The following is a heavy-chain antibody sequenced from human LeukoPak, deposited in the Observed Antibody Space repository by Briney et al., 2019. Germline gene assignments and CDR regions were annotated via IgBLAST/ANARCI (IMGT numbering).Heavy chain of an antibody. J-gene: IGHJ6*03. D-gene: IGHD3-3*01. Sequence: GGSLRLSCAASGFTFSSYSMNWVRQAPGKGLEWVSSISSSSSYIYYADSVKGRFTISRDNAKNSLYLQMNSLRAEDTAVYYCARGYDFWSGYYNGYYYMDVWGKGTTVTVSS. CDR2: ISSSSSYI. CDR1: GFTFSSYS. CDR3: ARGYDFWSGYYNGYYYMDV. V-gene: IGHV3-21*01.